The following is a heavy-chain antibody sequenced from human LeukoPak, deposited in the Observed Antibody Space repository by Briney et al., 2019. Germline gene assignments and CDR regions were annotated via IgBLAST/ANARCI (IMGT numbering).Heavy chain of an antibody. CDR1: TDSMYGYY. CDR3: AMIVVAEPFPDTFDI. V-gene: IGHV4-4*07. CDR2: IHNKGTT. J-gene: IGHJ3*02. Sequence: PSETLSLTCTVSTDSMYGYYWTWVRQPAGKGLEWIGRIHNKGTTNYSPSLKSRVTISVDTSKNQFSLKLSSVTAADTAVYYCAMIVVAEPFPDTFDIWGQGTMVTVSS. D-gene: IGHD3-22*01.